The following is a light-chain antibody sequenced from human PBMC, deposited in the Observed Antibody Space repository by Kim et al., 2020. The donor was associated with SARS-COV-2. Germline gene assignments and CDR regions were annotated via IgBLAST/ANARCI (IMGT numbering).Light chain of an antibody. J-gene: IGKJ2*01. Sequence: DIQMTQSPSSLSASVGDRVTITCRASQSISTYLNWYQQKPGKAPKLLIYAASSLSSGVPSRFSGSGSGTDFTLTISSLQPEDFATYYCQQGYSTFGQGTKLEI. CDR1: QSISTY. V-gene: IGKV1-39*01. CDR2: AAS. CDR3: QQGYST.